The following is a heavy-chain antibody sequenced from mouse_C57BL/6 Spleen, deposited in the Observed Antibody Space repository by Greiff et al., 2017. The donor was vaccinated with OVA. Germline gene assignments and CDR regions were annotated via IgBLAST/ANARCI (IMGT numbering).Heavy chain of an antibody. D-gene: IGHD1-1*01. V-gene: IGHV1-64*01. J-gene: IGHJ2*01. Sequence: VQLQQPGAELVKPGASVKLSCKASGYTFTSYWMHWVKQRPGQGLEWIGMIHPNSGSTNYNEKFKSKATLTVDKSSSTAYMQLSSLTSEDSAVYYCARWSYYGSLDYWGQGTTLTVSS. CDR3: ARWSYYGSLDY. CDR2: IHPNSGST. CDR1: GYTFTSYW.